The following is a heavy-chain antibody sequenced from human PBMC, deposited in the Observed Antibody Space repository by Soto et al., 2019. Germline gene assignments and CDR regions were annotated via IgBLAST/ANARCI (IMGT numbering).Heavy chain of an antibody. D-gene: IGHD6-13*01. CDR3: ARDRGREAAGRASWFDP. J-gene: IGHJ5*02. CDR2: ISNGGDST. V-gene: IGHV3-23*01. CDR1: GFTFNNYA. Sequence: EVQLLESGGGLVQPGGSLRLSCVASGFTFNNYAMNWVRQAPGKGLEWVSGISNGGDSTFIPDSVKGRFTISRDNSKNTLFLHMNSLRADDTAVYYCARDRGREAAGRASWFDPWGQGTQVTVSS.